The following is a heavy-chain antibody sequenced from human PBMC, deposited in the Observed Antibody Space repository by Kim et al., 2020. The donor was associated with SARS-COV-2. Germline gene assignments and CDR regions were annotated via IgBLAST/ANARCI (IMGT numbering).Heavy chain of an antibody. J-gene: IGHJ3*02. V-gene: IGHV4-59*01. CDR3: ARVLGLRYRAFDI. Sequence: YTPSPKSRITISVDTSKNPFSLELSSVTAADTAVYYCARVLGLRYRAFDIWGQGTMVTVSS. D-gene: IGHD3-9*01.